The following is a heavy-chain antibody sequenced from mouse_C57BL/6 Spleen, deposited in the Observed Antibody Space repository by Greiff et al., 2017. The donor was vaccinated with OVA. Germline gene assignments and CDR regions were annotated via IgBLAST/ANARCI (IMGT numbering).Heavy chain of an antibody. Sequence: VQLQQSGPELVKPGASVKIPCKASGYTFTDYNMDWVKQSHGKSLEWIGDINPNNGGTIYNQKFKGKATLTVDKSSSTAYMELRSRTSEDTAVDYCARGAYYSNYYAMDYWGQGTSVTVSA. D-gene: IGHD2-5*01. V-gene: IGHV1-18*01. CDR1: GYTFTDYN. CDR2: INPNNGGT. J-gene: IGHJ4*01. CDR3: ARGAYYSNYYAMDY.